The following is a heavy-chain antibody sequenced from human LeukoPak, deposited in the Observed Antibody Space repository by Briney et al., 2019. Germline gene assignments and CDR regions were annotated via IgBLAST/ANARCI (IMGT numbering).Heavy chain of an antibody. Sequence: GGSLRLSCAASGFTFSSYAMSWVRQAPGKGLEWVSAISGSGSSTYYADLVKGRITLFSENSNHLLDLQMNSLRAEDTAVYYCAKRPYRSSWYYWFDPWGQGTLVTVSS. CDR1: GFTFSSYA. CDR2: ISGSGSST. D-gene: IGHD6-13*01. J-gene: IGHJ5*02. V-gene: IGHV3-23*01. CDR3: AKRPYRSSWYYWFDP.